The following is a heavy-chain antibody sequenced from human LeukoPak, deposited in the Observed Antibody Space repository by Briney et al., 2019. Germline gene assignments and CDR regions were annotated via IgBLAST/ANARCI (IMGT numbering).Heavy chain of an antibody. D-gene: IGHD3-22*01. CDR3: AIMHRYYDGSGYWVQ. CDR1: GFTVSSNY. Sequence: GGSLRLSCAASGFTVSSNYMSWVRQAQGKGLGWVSGISTSGGSTSYADSVKGRFTISRDNPRNTLYMQMNSLRDEDTAVYYCAIMHRYYDGSGYWVQWGQGTLVTVSS. V-gene: IGHV3-23*01. CDR2: ISTSGGST. J-gene: IGHJ4*02.